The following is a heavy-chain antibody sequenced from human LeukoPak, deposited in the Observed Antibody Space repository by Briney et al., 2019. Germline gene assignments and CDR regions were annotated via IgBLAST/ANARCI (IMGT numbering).Heavy chain of an antibody. CDR2: IRYNGGS. CDR1: AGSITNYF. V-gene: IGHV4-59*03. D-gene: IGHD6-19*01. CDR3: AGGELAGTGY. Sequence: PSETLSLTCTVSAGSITNYFRTWVRQSPGKGLEWIGYIRYNGGSDSNPSLKSRVTISLDTWNNQFSLRLTSVTAEDTAVYYCAGGELAGTGYWGQGTLVTVSS. J-gene: IGHJ4*02.